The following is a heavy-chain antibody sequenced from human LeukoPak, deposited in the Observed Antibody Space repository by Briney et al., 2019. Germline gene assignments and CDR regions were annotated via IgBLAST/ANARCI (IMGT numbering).Heavy chain of an antibody. Sequence: GASVKVACKASGGTFSSYASSWVRQAPGQGLEWMGGIIPIFGTANYAQKFQGRVTITTDESTSTAYMELSSLRSEDTAVYYCARERAVGLFDYWGQGTLVTVSS. CDR1: GGTFSSYA. CDR2: IIPIFGTA. D-gene: IGHD6-19*01. CDR3: ARERAVGLFDY. J-gene: IGHJ4*02. V-gene: IGHV1-69*05.